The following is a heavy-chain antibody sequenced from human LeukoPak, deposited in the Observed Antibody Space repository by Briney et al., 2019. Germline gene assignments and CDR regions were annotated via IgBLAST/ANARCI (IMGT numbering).Heavy chain of an antibody. J-gene: IGHJ4*02. CDR2: IIPIFGTA. V-gene: IGHV1-69*13. CDR3: ARSHNQIWVPAATGYFDY. D-gene: IGHD2-2*01. CDR1: GGTFSSYA. Sequence: ASVKVSCKASGGTFSSYAISWVRQAPGQGLEWMGGIIPIFGTANYAQKFQGRVTITADESTSTAYMELSSLRSEDTAVYYCARSHNQIWVPAATGYFDYWGQGNLVTVSS.